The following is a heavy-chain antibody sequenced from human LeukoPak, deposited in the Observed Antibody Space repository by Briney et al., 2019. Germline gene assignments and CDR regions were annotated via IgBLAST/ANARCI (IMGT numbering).Heavy chain of an antibody. Sequence: GGSLRLSCAASEFTFSRYAMNWLRQVPGKGLELVADIKQDGSEKYYVDSVKGRFTISRDNAKNSLYLQMNSLRAEDTAMYYCGRDSPYSARGQPTDYWGQGTLVTVSS. CDR1: EFTFSRYA. V-gene: IGHV3-7*01. CDR3: GRDSPYSARGQPTDY. J-gene: IGHJ4*02. CDR2: IKQDGSEK. D-gene: IGHD6-6*01.